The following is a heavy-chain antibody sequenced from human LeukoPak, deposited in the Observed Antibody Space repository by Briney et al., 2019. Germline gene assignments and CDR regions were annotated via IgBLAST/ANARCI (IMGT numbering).Heavy chain of an antibody. V-gene: IGHV4-31*03. CDR2: IYYSGST. J-gene: IGHJ4*02. D-gene: IGHD2-21*02. CDR3: ATEIAYCGGDCYSGPLGY. CDR1: GGSISSGGYY. Sequence: MPSETLSLTCTVSGGSISSGGYYWSWIRQHPGKGLEWIGYIYYSGSTYYNPSLKSRVTISVDTSKNQFSLKLSSVTAADTAVYYCATEIAYCGGDCYSGPLGYWGQGTLVTVSS.